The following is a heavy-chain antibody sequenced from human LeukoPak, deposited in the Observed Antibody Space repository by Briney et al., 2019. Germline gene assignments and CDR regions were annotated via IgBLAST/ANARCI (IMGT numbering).Heavy chain of an antibody. CDR2: INHSGST. CDR3: ARGRTSYWGKKNYFDY. Sequence: SETLSLTCAVYGGSFSGYYWSWIRQPPGKGLEWIGEINHSGSTNYNPSLKSRVTISADTSKNQFSLKLSSVTAADTAVYYCARGRTSYWGKKNYFDYWGQGSLVTVFS. V-gene: IGHV4-34*01. D-gene: IGHD7-27*01. J-gene: IGHJ4*02. CDR1: GGSFSGYY.